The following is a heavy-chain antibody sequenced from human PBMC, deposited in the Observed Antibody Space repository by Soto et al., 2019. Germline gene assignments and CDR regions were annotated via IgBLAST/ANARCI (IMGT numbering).Heavy chain of an antibody. Sequence: GLSLRLSCAASGFTFSSCWMSWVRQAPGKGLEWVANINQDGSDKYYVDSVKGRFTISRDNAKNSLFLQMNSLRAEDTAVYYCARHSSGWNDAFDIWGQGTMVTVS. V-gene: IGHV3-7*01. CDR2: INQDGSDK. CDR1: GFTFSSCW. CDR3: ARHSSGWNDAFDI. D-gene: IGHD6-19*01. J-gene: IGHJ3*02.